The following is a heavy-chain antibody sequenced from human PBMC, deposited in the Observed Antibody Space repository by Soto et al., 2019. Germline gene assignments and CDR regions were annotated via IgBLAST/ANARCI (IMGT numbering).Heavy chain of an antibody. CDR3: ARQHSSSWFNWFDP. Sequence: GGSLRLSCAASGFTFSSYWMSWVRQAPGKGLEWVANIKQDGSGKYYVDSVKGRFTISRDNAKNSLYLQMNSLRAEAAAVYYCARQHSSSWFNWFDPWGQGTLVTVSS. V-gene: IGHV3-7*01. CDR2: IKQDGSGK. J-gene: IGHJ5*02. D-gene: IGHD6-13*01. CDR1: GFTFSSYW.